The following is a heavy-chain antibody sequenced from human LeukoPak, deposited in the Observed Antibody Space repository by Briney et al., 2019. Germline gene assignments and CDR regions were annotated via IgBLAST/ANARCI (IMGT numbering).Heavy chain of an antibody. CDR2: ISGSGSST. D-gene: IGHD5-24*01. J-gene: IGHJ3*01. CDR1: GYSFTNYW. V-gene: IGHV3-23*01. Sequence: GESLKISCKGSGYSFTNYWIGWVRQAPGKGLEWVSVISGSGSSTYYADSVKGRFTISRDNSKNTLYLQMNSLRAEDTAVYYCAKEMATIRAFDFWGQGTMVTVSS. CDR3: AKEMATIRAFDF.